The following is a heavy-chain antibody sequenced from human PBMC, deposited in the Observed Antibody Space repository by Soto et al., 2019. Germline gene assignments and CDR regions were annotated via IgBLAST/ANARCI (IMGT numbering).Heavy chain of an antibody. V-gene: IGHV4-59*01. CDR1: GGSISSYY. CDR2: IYYSGST. CDR3: AREGRLLWFGDYYYYGMDV. Sequence: PSDTLSLTCTVSGGSISSYYWSWIRQPPGKGLEWIGYIYYSGSTNYNPSLKSRVTISVDTSKNQFSLKLSSVTAADTAVYYCAREGRLLWFGDYYYYGMDVWGQGTTVTVSS. J-gene: IGHJ6*02. D-gene: IGHD3-10*01.